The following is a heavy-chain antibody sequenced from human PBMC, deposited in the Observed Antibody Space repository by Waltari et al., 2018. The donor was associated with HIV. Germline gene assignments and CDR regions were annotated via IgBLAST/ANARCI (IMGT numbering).Heavy chain of an antibody. J-gene: IGHJ4*02. Sequence: QLQLQESGPGLVKPSETLSLTCSVSGGSLCSRSYSCGWVRQPPGKGLEWIGIIFYSGGTYYNPSLNSRDTMSIETSHNQFSVKLTSVTAADTAVYYCARSAVYGLVFPFDFWGQGVLVTVSS. CDR2: IFYSGGT. D-gene: IGHD6-19*01. CDR3: ARSAVYGLVFPFDF. V-gene: IGHV4-39*01. CDR1: GGSLCSRSYS.